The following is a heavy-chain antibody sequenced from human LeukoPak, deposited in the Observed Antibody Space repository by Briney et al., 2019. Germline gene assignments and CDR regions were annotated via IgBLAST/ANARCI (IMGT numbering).Heavy chain of an antibody. D-gene: IGHD3/OR15-3a*01. J-gene: IGHJ6*02. Sequence: GGSLRLSCSASGFAFSNYATHWVRQAPGKGLEYVAGINSNGGSTYYADSVKGRFTMSGDNSKNTLYLQMSSLRVEDTAVYYCVKGTGTKYYYYGMDVWGQGTTVTVSS. CDR1: GFAFSNYA. V-gene: IGHV3-64D*06. CDR2: INSNGGST. CDR3: VKGTGTKYYYYGMDV.